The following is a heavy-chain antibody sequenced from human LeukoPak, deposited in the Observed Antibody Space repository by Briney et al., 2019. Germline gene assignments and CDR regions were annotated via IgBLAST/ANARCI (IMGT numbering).Heavy chain of an antibody. V-gene: IGHV4-38-2*02. CDR3: AREILDSSGSHGWDY. D-gene: IGHD6-25*01. CDR1: GYSISSGFY. J-gene: IGHJ4*02. CDR2: IYHSGNT. Sequence: SETLSLTCSVSGYSISSGFYWGWIRQPPVKGLEWIGNIYHSGNTYYNPSLKSRVTISVDTSKNQFSLKLSSVTAADTAVYYCAREILDSSGSHGWDYWGQGTLVTVSS.